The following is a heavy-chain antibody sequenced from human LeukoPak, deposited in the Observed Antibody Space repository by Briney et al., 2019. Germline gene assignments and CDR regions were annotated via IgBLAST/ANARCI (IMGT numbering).Heavy chain of an antibody. D-gene: IGHD5-24*01. CDR2: INHSGST. J-gene: IGHJ4*02. CDR1: GGSFSGYY. V-gene: IGHV4-34*01. Sequence: SETLSLTCAVYGGSFSGYYWSWIRQPPGKGLEWIGEINHSGSTNYNPSLKSRVTISVDTSKNQFSLKLSSATAADTAVYYCARGGIEKTNDCWGQGTLVTVSS. CDR3: ARGGIEKTNDC.